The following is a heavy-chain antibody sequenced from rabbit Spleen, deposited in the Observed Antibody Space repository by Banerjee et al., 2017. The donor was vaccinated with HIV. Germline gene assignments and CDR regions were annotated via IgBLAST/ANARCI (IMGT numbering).Heavy chain of an antibody. CDR1: GFSFSSGYD. Sequence: QSLEESGGDLVKPGGSLALTCKASGFSFSSGYDMCWVRQAPGKGLEWIGCIATGSGDTYYANWAKGRFTISKTSSTTVTLQMTSLTAADTATYFCVRVDYDSNSWDLWGQGTLVTVS. CDR2: IATGSGDT. D-gene: IGHD4-2*01. CDR3: VRVDYDSNSWDL. J-gene: IGHJ4*01. V-gene: IGHV1S40*01.